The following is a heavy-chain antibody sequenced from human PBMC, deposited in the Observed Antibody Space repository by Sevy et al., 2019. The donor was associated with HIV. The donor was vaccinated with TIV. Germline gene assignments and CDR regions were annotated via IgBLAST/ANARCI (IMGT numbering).Heavy chain of an antibody. CDR3: TTKGEGCMLNGMDV. Sequence: GGSLRLSCAASGFTFSNAWMSWVRQAPGKGLEWVGRIKSKTDGWTTDYPAPVKGRLTISRDESKNTLYLQMNSLKTEDTAVYDCTTKGEGCMLNGMDVWGQGTTVTVSS. CDR1: GFTFSNAW. D-gene: IGHD2-8*01. V-gene: IGHV3-15*01. CDR2: IKSKTDGWTT. J-gene: IGHJ6*02.